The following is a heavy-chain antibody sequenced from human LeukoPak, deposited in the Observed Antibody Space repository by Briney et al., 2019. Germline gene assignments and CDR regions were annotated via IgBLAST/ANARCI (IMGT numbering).Heavy chain of an antibody. CDR1: GFTFSTYA. CDR2: MTGNGGSL. Sequence: PGGSLRLSCAASGFTFSTYAMSWVRQAPGKGLEWVSGMTGNGGSLYYAGSVKGRFTISRDNPKNTLYVQMNSLRADDTAVYYCARGRGSDGLDVWGQGTTVTVSS. V-gene: IGHV3-23*01. CDR3: ARGRGSDGLDV. J-gene: IGHJ6*02.